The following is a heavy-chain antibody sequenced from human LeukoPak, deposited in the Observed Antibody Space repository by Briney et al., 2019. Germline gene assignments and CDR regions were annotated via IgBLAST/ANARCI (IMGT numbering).Heavy chain of an antibody. CDR1: GFSVINNY. V-gene: IGHV3-53*01. Sequence: GGSLRLSCAASGFSVINNYMSWVRQAPGKGLKWVSVIYEGDSTYYADSVKGRFTITRDNSKNTLYLQMNSLRAEDTAVYYCAREESGRYFRYWGQATLVTVSS. CDR3: AREESGRYFRY. J-gene: IGHJ4*02. CDR2: IYEGDST. D-gene: IGHD6-25*01.